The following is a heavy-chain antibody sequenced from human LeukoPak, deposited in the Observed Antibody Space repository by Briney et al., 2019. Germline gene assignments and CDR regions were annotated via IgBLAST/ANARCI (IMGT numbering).Heavy chain of an antibody. CDR2: INWNGNSP. D-gene: IGHD1-26*01. J-gene: IGHJ4*02. CDR1: GFNFDSSG. V-gene: IGHV3-20*01. Sequence: PGGSLRLSCEGSGFNFDSSGMCWVRQVPGKGLEWVSNINWNGNSPGYADSVKGRFTISRDNAKNSLYLQMNSLRAEDTALYHCASVGMTGFGAINFWGQGTLVTVSS. CDR3: ASVGMTGFGAINF.